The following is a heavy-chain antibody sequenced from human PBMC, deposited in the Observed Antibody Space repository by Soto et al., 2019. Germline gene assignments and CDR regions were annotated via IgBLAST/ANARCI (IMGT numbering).Heavy chain of an antibody. CDR3: VRLPGGSAPRPDY. Sequence: GSLRLSCVASGXNFSYNSMSWVRQAPGKGLQWVSTISGSGDKTYYADSVKGRFTISSYRSKNTLYLQMDSLRSDYTAVYYCVRLPGGSAPRPDYWGQGTMGTVSS. CDR1: GXNFSYNS. V-gene: IGHV3-23*01. J-gene: IGHJ4*02. CDR2: ISGSGDKT. D-gene: IGHD6-6*01.